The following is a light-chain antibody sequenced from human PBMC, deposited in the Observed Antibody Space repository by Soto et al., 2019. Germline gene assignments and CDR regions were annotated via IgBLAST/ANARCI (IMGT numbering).Light chain of an antibody. CDR1: SSNIGAGYD. CDR3: QSYDSSLCGWL. CDR2: GNT. Sequence: QSVLTQPPSVSGAPGQRVTISCTGSSSNIGAGYDVHWYQQLPGTAPKLLVHGNTDRPSGVPDRFSGSKSGTSASLAITGLQAEDEADDYCQSYDSSLCGWLFGGGTKLTVL. V-gene: IGLV1-40*01. J-gene: IGLJ2*01.